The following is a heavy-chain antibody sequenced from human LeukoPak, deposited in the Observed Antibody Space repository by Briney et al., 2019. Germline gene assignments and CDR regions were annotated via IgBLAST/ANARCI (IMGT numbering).Heavy chain of an antibody. D-gene: IGHD3-10*01. CDR2: ISSSSSYI. CDR1: GFTFSSYS. V-gene: IGHV3-21*01. Sequence: PGGSLRLSCAASGFTFSSYSMNWVRQAPGKGLEWVPSISSSSSYIYYADSVKGRFTISRDNAKTSLYLQMNSLRAEDTAVYYCARARDYYGSGSYYNIDYWGQGTLVTVSS. CDR3: ARARDYYGSGSYYNIDY. J-gene: IGHJ4*02.